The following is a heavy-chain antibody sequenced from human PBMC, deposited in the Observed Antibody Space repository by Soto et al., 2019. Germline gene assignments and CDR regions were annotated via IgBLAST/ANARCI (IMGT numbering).Heavy chain of an antibody. V-gene: IGHV1-69*13. CDR1: GGTFSSYA. CDR3: ARVFGSIAAAGTGLTGIGV. CDR2: IIPIFGTA. J-gene: IGHJ6*01. D-gene: IGHD6-13*01. Sequence: GASVKVSCKASGGTFSSYAISWVRQAPGQGLEWMGGIIPIFGTANYAQKFQGRVTITADESTSTAYMELSSLRSEDTAVYYCARVFGSIAAAGTGLTGIGVWGQGNTVNVSS.